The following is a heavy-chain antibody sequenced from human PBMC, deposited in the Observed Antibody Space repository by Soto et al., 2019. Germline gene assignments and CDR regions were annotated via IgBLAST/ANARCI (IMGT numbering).Heavy chain of an antibody. V-gene: IGHV1-18*01. J-gene: IGHJ4*02. CDR3: ARIPTSLGPFDY. D-gene: IGHD1-26*01. Sequence: VAAVKVSCKASGYTFTSYGISWVRQAPGQGLEWMGWISAYNGNTNYAQKPQGRVTMTTDTSTSTAYMELRSLRSDHTAVYYCARIPTSLGPFDYWGQGTLVTVSS. CDR2: ISAYNGNT. CDR1: GYTFTSYG.